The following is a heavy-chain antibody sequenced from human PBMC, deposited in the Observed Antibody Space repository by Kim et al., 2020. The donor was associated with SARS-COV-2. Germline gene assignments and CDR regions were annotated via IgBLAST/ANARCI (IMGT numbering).Heavy chain of an antibody. D-gene: IGHD3-3*01. V-gene: IGHV3-11*05. Sequence: KGRFTIARDNAKTSLYLQMNSLRAEDTAVYYCARDWTIVGVVPPRAPFDNWGQGTLVTVSS. CDR3: ARDWTIVGVVPPRAPFDN. J-gene: IGHJ4*02.